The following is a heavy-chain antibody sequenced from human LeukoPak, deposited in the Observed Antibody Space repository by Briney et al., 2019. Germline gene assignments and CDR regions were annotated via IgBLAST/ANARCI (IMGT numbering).Heavy chain of an antibody. J-gene: IGHJ4*02. CDR3: ARGGLGYCSGGSCYYFDY. V-gene: IGHV4-31*03. D-gene: IGHD2-15*01. CDR2: IYYSGST. Sequence: SQTLSLTCTVSGVSISSGGYYWSWIRQHPGKGLEWIGYIYYSGSTYYNPSLKSRVTISVDTYKNQFSLKLSSVTAADTAVYYCARGGLGYCSGGSCYYFDYWGQGTLVTVSS. CDR1: GVSISSGGYY.